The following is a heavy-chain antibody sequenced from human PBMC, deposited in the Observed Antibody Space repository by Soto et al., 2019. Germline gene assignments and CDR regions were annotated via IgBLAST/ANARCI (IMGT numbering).Heavy chain of an antibody. V-gene: IGHV1-2*02. CDR1: GYTFTGYY. J-gene: IGHJ4*02. CDR3: ARGYCSSTSCPLFIDY. Sequence: ASVKVSCKASGYTFTGYYMHWVRQAPGQGLEWMGWINPNSGGTNYAQKFQGRVTMTRDTSISTAYIELSRLRSDDTAVYYCARGYCSSTSCPLFIDYWGQGTLVTVSS. CDR2: INPNSGGT. D-gene: IGHD2-2*01.